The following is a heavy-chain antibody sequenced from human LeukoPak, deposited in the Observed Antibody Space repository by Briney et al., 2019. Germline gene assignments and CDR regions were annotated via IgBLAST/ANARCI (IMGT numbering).Heavy chain of an antibody. J-gene: IGHJ4*02. D-gene: IGHD1-26*01. CDR3: ANEGYNGSCQQFRGGLDY. V-gene: IGHV3-23*01. CDR2: VSAGGGST. Sequence: GGSLRLSCAASGFTFSSYAMSWVRQAPGKGLEWVSSVSAGGGSTYYADSVKGRFTISRDNSKNTLFLQMNSLRADETAVYYCANEGYNGSCQQFRGGLDYWVQGTLVTVSS. CDR1: GFTFSSYA.